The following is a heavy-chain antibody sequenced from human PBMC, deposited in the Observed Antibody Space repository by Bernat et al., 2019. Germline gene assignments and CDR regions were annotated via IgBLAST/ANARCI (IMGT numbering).Heavy chain of an antibody. CDR1: GASITTFY. CDR3: ATQYGDYAEYFRP. V-gene: IGHV4-59*12. D-gene: IGHD4-17*01. J-gene: IGHJ1*01. Sequence: QVQLQESGPGLVKPSETLSLTCTVSGASITTFYWSWVRQPPGRGLERLGYVWHTASTRYNPSLRSRLSISVEASKNQVALELTSVTAADAAVYCCATQYGDYAEYFRPWGQGTLVSVSS. CDR2: VWHTAST.